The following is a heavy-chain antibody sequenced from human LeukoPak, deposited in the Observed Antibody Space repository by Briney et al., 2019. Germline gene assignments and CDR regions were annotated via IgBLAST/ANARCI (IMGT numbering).Heavy chain of an antibody. D-gene: IGHD2-8*02. V-gene: IGHV1-2*02. CDR2: INPYSGGT. CDR1: GYTFSDYY. Sequence: ASLKVSCRTSGYTFSDYYLHWVRQAPGQGLGWMAWINPYSGGTNFAPKFQGRVTMTRDSSIRTTYIEFTSLKSEDTDVYYCATGIRVTTPGSVSRFFRHWGQGTLVTVS. J-gene: IGHJ1*01. CDR3: ATGIRVTTPGSVSRFFRH.